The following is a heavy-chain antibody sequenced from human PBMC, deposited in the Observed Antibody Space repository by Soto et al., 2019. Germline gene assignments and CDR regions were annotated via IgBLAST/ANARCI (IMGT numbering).Heavy chain of an antibody. D-gene: IGHD6-6*01. CDR1: GFTFSSYA. CDR3: ARGWDSSSSQGYYYYGMDV. CDR2: ISYDGSNK. J-gene: IGHJ6*02. Sequence: GGSLRLSCAASGFTFSSYAMHWVRQAPGKGLEWVAVISYDGSNKYYADSVKGRFTISRDNSKNTLYLQMNSLRAEDTAVYYCARGWDSSSSQGYYYYGMDVWGQGTTVTVSS. V-gene: IGHV3-30-3*01.